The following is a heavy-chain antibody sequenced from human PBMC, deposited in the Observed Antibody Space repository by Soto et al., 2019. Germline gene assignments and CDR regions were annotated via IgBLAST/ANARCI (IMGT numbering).Heavy chain of an antibody. D-gene: IGHD2-2*01. CDR1: GYTFTNYA. Sequence: GASVKVSCKASGYTFTNYAVHWVRQAPGQRLERMGWINAGNGNTRYSQKLQGRVTITRDTSARTAYMELSSLRSEDTAVYYCARGHLAVVPVASWYYYMDVWGKGTTVTVSS. J-gene: IGHJ6*03. V-gene: IGHV1-3*01. CDR3: ARGHLAVVPVASWYYYMDV. CDR2: INAGNGNT.